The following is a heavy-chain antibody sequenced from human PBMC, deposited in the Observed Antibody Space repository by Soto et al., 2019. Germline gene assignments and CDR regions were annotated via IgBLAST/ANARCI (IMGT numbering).Heavy chain of an antibody. CDR1: GFTFSDYG. J-gene: IGHJ5*02. D-gene: IGHD2-8*02. V-gene: IGHV1-18*01. Sequence: GASVKVSCQASGFTFSDYGFSWVRQAPGRGLEWMGWNSAFNGETNYTQKSEGRVAMTTDAATTTAYMELRSLTVDDTAIYYCVRGGGGCLFDPWGQGTMVTVSS. CDR3: VRGGGGCLFDP. CDR2: NSAFNGET.